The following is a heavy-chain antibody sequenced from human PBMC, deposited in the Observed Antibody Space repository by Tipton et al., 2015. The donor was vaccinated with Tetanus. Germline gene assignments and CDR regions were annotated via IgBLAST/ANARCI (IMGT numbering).Heavy chain of an antibody. CDR1: GFTFSGFY. J-gene: IGHJ4*02. V-gene: IGHV3-11*04. D-gene: IGHD5/OR15-5a*01. CDR3: ARLREIVSRSGWAFDY. CDR2: IGSFSRTI. Sequence: QVQLVQSGGGLAKPGGSLRLSCAGSGFTFSGFYMNWVRQAPGKGLEWISYIGSFSRTINYADSVRGRFTTFRDNAKSSLYLQMSRLRAEDTAVYYCARLREIVSRSGWAFDYWGQGILVTVSS.